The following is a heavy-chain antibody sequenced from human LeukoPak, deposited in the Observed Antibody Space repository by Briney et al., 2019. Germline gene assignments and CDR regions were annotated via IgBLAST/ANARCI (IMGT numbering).Heavy chain of an antibody. CDR2: IFYSGST. Sequence: SETLSLTCTVSGGSISSSSDYWGWIRQPPGKGLEWVASIFYSGSTYYNPSLKSRVTISLDTSKNQFSLKLNSVTAADTAVYYCARGASPQDGYNYWFDPWGQGALVTVSS. CDR3: ARGASPQDGYNYWFDP. D-gene: IGHD5-24*01. J-gene: IGHJ5*02. V-gene: IGHV4-39*07. CDR1: GGSISSSSDY.